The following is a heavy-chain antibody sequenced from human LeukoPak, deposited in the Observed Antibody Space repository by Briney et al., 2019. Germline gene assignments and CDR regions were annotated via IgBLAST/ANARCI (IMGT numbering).Heavy chain of an antibody. D-gene: IGHD3-3*01. CDR3: AHYDFWSGHALDI. CDR1: ESIASGNY. J-gene: IGHJ3*02. Sequence: GASLRLSCAASESIASGNYMTWFSQAPGKGLQWLSVIYTGGGTYYADTVKGRFTISRDTSKTTVYLQMNSLRGDDTAIYYCAHYDFWSGHALDIWGQGTMVTVSS. CDR2: IYTGGGT. V-gene: IGHV3-66*01.